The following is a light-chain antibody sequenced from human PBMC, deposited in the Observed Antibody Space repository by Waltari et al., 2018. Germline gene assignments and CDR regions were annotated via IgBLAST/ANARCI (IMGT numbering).Light chain of an antibody. V-gene: IGKV1-5*03. CDR3: QQYNSYSLLS. Sequence: DIQLTQSPSTLSASLGDRAIFCCRASQSISKWLAWYQQKPGKPPKLLIYKASTLESGVPSRFSGSGSGTEFTLTISSLQPEDFATYYCQQYNSYSLLSFGGGTKVEIK. CDR2: KAS. CDR1: QSISKW. J-gene: IGKJ4*01.